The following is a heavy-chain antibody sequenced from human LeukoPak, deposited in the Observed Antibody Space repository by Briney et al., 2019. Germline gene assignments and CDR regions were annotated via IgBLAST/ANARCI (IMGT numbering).Heavy chain of an antibody. J-gene: IGHJ5*02. CDR3: ARYYCTGGSCYVTNWLDP. CDR1: GGSFSGYY. CDR2: INHSGST. D-gene: IGHD3-10*01. V-gene: IGHV4-34*01. Sequence: SETLSLTCAVYGGSFSGYYWSWIRQPPGKGLEWIGEINHSGSTNYNPSLKSRVTISVDTSKNQFSLKLSSVTAADTAVYYCARYYCTGGSCYVTNWLDPWGQGTLVVVSS.